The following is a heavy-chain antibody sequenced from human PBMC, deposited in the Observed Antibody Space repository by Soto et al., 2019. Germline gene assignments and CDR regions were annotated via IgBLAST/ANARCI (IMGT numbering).Heavy chain of an antibody. CDR1: GFSRTTGRMG. CDR3: ARLVADSSWYYYGLDV. CDR2: IFSNNER. J-gene: IGHJ6*02. V-gene: IGHV2-26*03. D-gene: IGHD3-10*01. Sequence: QVTLKESGPVLVKATETLTLTCSISGFSRTTGRMGVSWIRQPPGKALEWLAHIFSNNERSYTTSLQNRLSISADTSQRQVVLTMTHVGPVDAATYFCARLVADSSWYYYGLDVWGQGASVTVS.